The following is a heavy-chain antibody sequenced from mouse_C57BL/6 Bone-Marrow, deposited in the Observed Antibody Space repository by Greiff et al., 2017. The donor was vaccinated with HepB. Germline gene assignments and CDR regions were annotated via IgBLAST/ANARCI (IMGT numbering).Heavy chain of an antibody. CDR2: IYPGRGST. D-gene: IGHD2-1*01. J-gene: IGHJ3*01. CDR3: ARGHGNSRFAY. V-gene: IGHV1-55*01. Sequence: VQLKQPGAELVKPGASVKMSSKPSGYTFPSSWLTWVKQRPGQGLEWIGDIYPGRGSTNYNEKFKSKATLTVDTSSSTAYMQLSSLTSEDSAVYYCARGHGNSRFAYWGQGTLVTVSA. CDR1: GYTFPSSW.